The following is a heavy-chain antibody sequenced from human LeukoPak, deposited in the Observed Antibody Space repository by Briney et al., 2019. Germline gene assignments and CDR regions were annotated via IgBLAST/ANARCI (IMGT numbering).Heavy chain of an antibody. Sequence: VASVKVSCKTSGGTFSSYAISWVRQAPGQGLEWMGGIIPIFGTANYAQKFQGRVTITTDESTSTAYMELSSLRSEDTAVYYCAREVFRVPGDWFDPWGQGTLVTVSS. D-gene: IGHD1-1*01. CDR2: IIPIFGTA. V-gene: IGHV1-69*05. CDR3: AREVFRVPGDWFDP. CDR1: GGTFSSYA. J-gene: IGHJ5*02.